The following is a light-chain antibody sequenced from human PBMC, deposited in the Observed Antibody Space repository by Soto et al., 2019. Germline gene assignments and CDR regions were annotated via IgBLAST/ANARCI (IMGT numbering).Light chain of an antibody. V-gene: IGKV3-20*01. CDR3: HQYGISPWT. Sequence: EIVLTQSPGTLSLSPGERATLSCRAIQSVSSSYLAWYQQKPGQAPRLLIYGASSRATGIPDRFSGSGSGTDFTLTISRLEPEEFAVYYCHQYGISPWTFGQGTRVDIK. J-gene: IGKJ1*01. CDR2: GAS. CDR1: QSVSSSY.